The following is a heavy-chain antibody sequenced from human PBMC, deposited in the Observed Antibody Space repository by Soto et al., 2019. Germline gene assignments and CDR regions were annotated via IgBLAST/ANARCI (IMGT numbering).Heavy chain of an antibody. D-gene: IGHD3-10*01. CDR1: GYTFTSCA. CDR2: INCGNGNA. CDR3: VRELVVRGVPKWFDP. J-gene: IGHJ5*02. V-gene: IGHV1-3*01. Sequence: GASVEVSCKASGYTFTSCASRWVRQAPGQRLEWMGWINCGNGNAKYSQKFQGKVTTYRDTSATTAYMELSNLRTEDTAVYYCVRELVVRGVPKWFDPWGQGTLVTVSS.